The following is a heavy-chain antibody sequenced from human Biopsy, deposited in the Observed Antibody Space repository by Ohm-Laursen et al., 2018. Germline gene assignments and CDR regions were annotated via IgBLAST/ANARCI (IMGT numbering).Heavy chain of an antibody. Sequence: TLSLTCTVSGGSFTGHYWSWIRQPPGKGLEWIGHISYTGYTSYNASLKSRVTISVDTSRNHFSLRLSSLPAADTAVYYCARGSNDFGGLYFPRWGQGTLVTVSS. CDR2: ISYTGYT. V-gene: IGHV4-59*11. CDR3: ARGSNDFGGLYFPR. J-gene: IGHJ4*02. D-gene: IGHD4-23*01. CDR1: GGSFTGHY.